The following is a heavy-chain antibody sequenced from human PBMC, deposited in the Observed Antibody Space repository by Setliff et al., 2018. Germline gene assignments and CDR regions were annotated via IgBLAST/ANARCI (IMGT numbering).Heavy chain of an antibody. Sequence: ASVKVSCKASGYTFTNYAIHWVRQAPGQRPEWMGWINTGNANTKYSQKFQGRVTITADKSTSTAHMELSSLRSEDTAVYYCARRHCSGGSCYSLNYFDYWGQGTLVTVS. CDR2: INTGNANT. V-gene: IGHV1-3*04. D-gene: IGHD2-15*01. CDR3: ARRHCSGGSCYSLNYFDY. J-gene: IGHJ4*02. CDR1: GYTFTNYA.